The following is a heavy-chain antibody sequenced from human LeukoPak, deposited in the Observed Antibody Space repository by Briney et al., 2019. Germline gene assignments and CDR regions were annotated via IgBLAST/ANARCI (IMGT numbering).Heavy chain of an antibody. Sequence: GESLKISWRGSGYSFTSYWIGWVRQGPGKGLEGMGIIYPCESDTTYSPSFQGQVHISADKYISTAYLQWRSLKASDTAMYYCARRGYDSSGYRDAFDIWGQGTMVTVSS. J-gene: IGHJ3*02. CDR3: ARRGYDSSGYRDAFDI. CDR2: IYPCESDT. CDR1: GYSFTSYW. V-gene: IGHV5-51*01. D-gene: IGHD3-22*01.